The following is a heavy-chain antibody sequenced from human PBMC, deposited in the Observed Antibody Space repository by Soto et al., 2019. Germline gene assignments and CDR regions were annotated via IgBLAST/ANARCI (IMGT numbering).Heavy chain of an antibody. Sequence: PSETLSLTCTVSGGSISSSDYYWGWIRQPPGKGLEWIGHIHYSGSTYYKSSLKSRVTISVDTSKNQFSLKLRSVTAADTAVYYCVSHYYDSSVNGMDVWGQGTTVTVSS. J-gene: IGHJ6*02. CDR1: GGSISSSDYY. D-gene: IGHD3-22*01. CDR3: VSHYYDSSVNGMDV. V-gene: IGHV4-30-4*01. CDR2: IHYSGST.